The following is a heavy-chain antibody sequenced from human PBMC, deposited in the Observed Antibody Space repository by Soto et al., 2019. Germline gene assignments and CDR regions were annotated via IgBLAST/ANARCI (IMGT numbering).Heavy chain of an antibody. CDR1: GGSISSGGYS. V-gene: IGHV4-30-2*01. CDR3: PRPHYGDHGSGMAV. CDR2: IYHSGST. Sequence: SETLSLTCAVSGGSISSGGYSWSWIRQPPGKGLEWIGYIYHSGSTYYNPSLKSRVTISVDRSRNQFSLKLSSVTAADTAVYYWPRPHYGDHGSGMAVGGQGTTVTLS. J-gene: IGHJ6*02. D-gene: IGHD4-17*01.